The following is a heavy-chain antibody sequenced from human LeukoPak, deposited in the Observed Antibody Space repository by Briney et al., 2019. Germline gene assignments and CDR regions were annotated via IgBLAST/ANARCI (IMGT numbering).Heavy chain of an antibody. CDR3: VREAGYCASVCLKTNWFDP. CDR2: ISNGKT. J-gene: IGHJ5*02. D-gene: IGHD2-15*01. Sequence: GGPLRLSCAASGFPFRNHAMSWVRQPPGKGLEWVSAISNGKTYYADSVRGRFTISRDDSKNMVYLQMNSLRVEDTARYYCVREAGYCASVCLKTNWFDPWGQGTLVTVSS. V-gene: IGHV3-23*01. CDR1: GFPFRNHA.